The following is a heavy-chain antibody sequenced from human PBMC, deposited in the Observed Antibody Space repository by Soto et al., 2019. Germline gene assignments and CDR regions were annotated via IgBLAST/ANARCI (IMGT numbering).Heavy chain of an antibody. CDR3: ARVERPYGDYDAFDY. J-gene: IGHJ4*02. CDR1: GFTFSSYA. Sequence: QVQLVESGGGVVQPGRSLRLSCAASGFTFSSYAMHWVRQAPGKGLEWVAVISYDGSNKYYADSVKGRFTISRDNSKNTLYLQMNSLRAEDTAVYYCARVERPYGDYDAFDYWGQGTLVTVSS. V-gene: IGHV3-30-3*01. CDR2: ISYDGSNK. D-gene: IGHD4-17*01.